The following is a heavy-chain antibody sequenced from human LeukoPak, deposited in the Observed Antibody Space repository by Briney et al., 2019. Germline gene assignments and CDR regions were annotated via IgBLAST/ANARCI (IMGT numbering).Heavy chain of an antibody. CDR3: AKAGEGQYSSSLNYYYYYGMDV. CDR1: GFAFSSYA. Sequence: GGSLRLSCAASGFAFSSYAMSWVRQASGKGLEWVSALSSSGASTYYADSVKGRFTISRDNSRNTLDLQMNSLRAEDTAVYYCAKAGEGQYSSSLNYYYYYGMDVWGQGTTVTVSS. V-gene: IGHV3-23*01. CDR2: LSSSGAST. J-gene: IGHJ6*02. D-gene: IGHD6-6*01.